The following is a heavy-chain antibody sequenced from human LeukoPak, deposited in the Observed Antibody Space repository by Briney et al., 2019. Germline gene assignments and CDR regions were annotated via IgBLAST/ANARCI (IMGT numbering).Heavy chain of an antibody. J-gene: IGHJ4*02. CDR3: AKDLSYYYDSSGYNFDY. CDR1: GFTFSSYG. D-gene: IGHD3-22*01. Sequence: PGRSLRLSCAASGFTFSSYGMHWVRQAPRKGLEWVAVIWYDGSNKYYADSVKGRFTISRDNSKNTLYLQMNSLRAEDTAVYYCAKDLSYYYDSSGYNFDYWGQGTLVTVSS. V-gene: IGHV3-33*06. CDR2: IWYDGSNK.